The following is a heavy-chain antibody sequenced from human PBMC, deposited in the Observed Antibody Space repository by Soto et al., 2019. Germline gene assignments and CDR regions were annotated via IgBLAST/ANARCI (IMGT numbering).Heavy chain of an antibody. Sequence: GGSLRLSCATSGFTFNNYWMHWVRQAPGKGLVWVSRVNSDGSSTTYADSVKGRFTISRDNAKNTLYLQMNSLTAEDTAVYYCAGGGSNSPAYHFDYWGQGTLVTVSS. CDR3: AGGGSNSPAYHFDY. D-gene: IGHD2-15*01. V-gene: IGHV3-74*03. J-gene: IGHJ4*02. CDR1: GFTFNNYW. CDR2: VNSDGSST.